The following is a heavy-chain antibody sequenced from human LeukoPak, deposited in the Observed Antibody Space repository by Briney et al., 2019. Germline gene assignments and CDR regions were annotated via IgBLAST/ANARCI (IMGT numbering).Heavy chain of an antibody. CDR2: INHSGST. J-gene: IGHJ4*02. V-gene: IGHV4-39*07. Sequence: PSETLSLTCTVSGGSISSGDYYWSWIRRPPGKGLEWIGEINHSGSTNYNPSLKSRVTISVDTSKNQFSLKLSSVTAADTAVYYCARGLSAAPPGRYWGQGTLVTVSS. D-gene: IGHD6-13*01. CDR1: GGSISSGDYY. CDR3: ARGLSAAPPGRY.